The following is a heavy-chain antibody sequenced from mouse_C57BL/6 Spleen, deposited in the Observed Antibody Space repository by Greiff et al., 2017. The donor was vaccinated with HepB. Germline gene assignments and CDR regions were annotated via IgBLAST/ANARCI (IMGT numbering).Heavy chain of an antibody. J-gene: IGHJ2*01. CDR2: IDPSDSET. V-gene: IGHV1-52*01. Sequence: QVQLQQPGAELVRPGSSVKLSCKASGYTFTSYWMHWVKQRPIQGLEWIGNIDPSDSETHYNQKFKDKATLTVDKSSSTAYMQLSSLTSEDSAVYYCARWRLRLRPFDYWGQGTTLTVSS. D-gene: IGHD3-2*02. CDR3: ARWRLRLRPFDY. CDR1: GYTFTSYW.